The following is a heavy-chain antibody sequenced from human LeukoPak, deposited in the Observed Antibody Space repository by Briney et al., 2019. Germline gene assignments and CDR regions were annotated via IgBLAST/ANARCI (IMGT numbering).Heavy chain of an antibody. CDR2: INSDGSST. CDR3: ARVYFGGYSFFYYYYGMDV. D-gene: IGHD5-18*01. CDR1: GFTFSSYW. V-gene: IGHV3-74*01. J-gene: IGHJ6*02. Sequence: PGGSLRLSCAASGFTFSSYWMHWVRQAPGKGLVWVSRINSDGSSTSYADSVKGRFTISRDNARNTLYLQMNSLRAEDTAVYYCARVYFGGYSFFYYYYGMDVWGQGTTVTVSS.